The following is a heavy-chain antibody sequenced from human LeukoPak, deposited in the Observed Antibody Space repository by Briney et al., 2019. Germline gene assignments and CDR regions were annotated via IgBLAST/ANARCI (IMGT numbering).Heavy chain of an antibody. J-gene: IGHJ6*02. Sequence: GGSLRLSCAASGFTFSSYAMSWVRQAPGKGLEWVSTISGSGGSTYYADSVKGRFTISRDNSKNTLYLQMNSLRAEDTAVYYCAKDLENCSSTSCYPYYYYGMDVWGQGTTVTVSS. CDR3: AKDLENCSSTSCYPYYYYGMDV. D-gene: IGHD2-2*01. CDR1: GFTFSSYA. V-gene: IGHV3-23*01. CDR2: ISGSGGST.